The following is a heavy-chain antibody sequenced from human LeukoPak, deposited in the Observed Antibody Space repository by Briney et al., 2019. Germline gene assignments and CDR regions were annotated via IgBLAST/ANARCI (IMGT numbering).Heavy chain of an antibody. V-gene: IGHV4-59*11. CDR3: ARDPTTVTKGLDV. CDR2: ISYIGST. Sequence: KPSETLSLTCTVPGGSFSSHYWSWIRQPPGKGLEWIGYISYIGSTNYNPSLKSRVTISVDTSKKQFSLKLSSVTAADTAVYYCARDPTTVTKGLDVWGQGTMVTVSS. CDR1: GGSFSSHY. J-gene: IGHJ3*01. D-gene: IGHD4-17*01.